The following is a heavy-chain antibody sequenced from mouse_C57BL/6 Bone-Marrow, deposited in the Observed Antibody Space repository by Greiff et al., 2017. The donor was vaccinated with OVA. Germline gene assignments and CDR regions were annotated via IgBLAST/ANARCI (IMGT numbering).Heavy chain of an antibody. CDR3: ARVSYYGSKPYFGY. Sequence: QVQLQQPGAELVKPGASVKMSCKASGYTFTSYWITWVKQRPGQGLEWIGDIYPGSGSTNYNEKFKSKATLTVDTSSSTAYLPLSSLTSEDSAVYYCARVSYYGSKPYFGYWGQGTTLTVSS. CDR1: GYTFTSYW. J-gene: IGHJ2*01. V-gene: IGHV1-55*01. CDR2: IYPGSGST. D-gene: IGHD1-1*01.